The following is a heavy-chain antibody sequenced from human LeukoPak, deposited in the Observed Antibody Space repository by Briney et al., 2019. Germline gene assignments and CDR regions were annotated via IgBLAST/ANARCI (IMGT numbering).Heavy chain of an antibody. D-gene: IGHD3-3*01. CDR2: ISAYNGNT. V-gene: IGHV1-18*01. Sequence: GASVKVSCKASGYTFTSYGISWVRQAPGQGLEWMGWISAYNGNTNYAQKLQGRVTMTTDTSTSTAYMELRSLRSDDTAVYYCARDHYDFWSPQRKDWFDPWGQGTLVTVSS. J-gene: IGHJ5*02. CDR3: ARDHYDFWSPQRKDWFDP. CDR1: GYTFTSYG.